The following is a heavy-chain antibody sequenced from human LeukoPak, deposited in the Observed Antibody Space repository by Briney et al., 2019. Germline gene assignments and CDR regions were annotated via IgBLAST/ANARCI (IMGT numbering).Heavy chain of an antibody. D-gene: IGHD2/OR15-2a*01. CDR3: ARRNTADASIDF. CDR2: IYDTGIT. J-gene: IGHJ4*02. Sequence: PSETLSLTCTVSGGSIKTYYWSWIRQPPGEGLEWIGYIYDTGITYYSPSLNGRVTISIDTSKNQFSLKLSSVTAADTAMYYCARRNTADASIDFWGQGTLVTASS. CDR1: GGSIKTYY. V-gene: IGHV4-59*01.